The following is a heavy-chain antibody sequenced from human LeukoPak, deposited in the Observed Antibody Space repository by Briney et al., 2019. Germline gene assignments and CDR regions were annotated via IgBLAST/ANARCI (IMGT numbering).Heavy chain of an antibody. V-gene: IGHV1-3*01. Sequence: ASVKVSCKASGYTFTSYAMHWVRQAPGQRLEWMGWINAGNGNTKYSQKFQGRVTITRDTSASTAYMELSSLRSENTAVYYCAKSIAVARQYYFDYWGQGTLVTASS. CDR1: GYTFTSYA. CDR3: AKSIAVARQYYFDY. D-gene: IGHD6-19*01. J-gene: IGHJ4*02. CDR2: INAGNGNT.